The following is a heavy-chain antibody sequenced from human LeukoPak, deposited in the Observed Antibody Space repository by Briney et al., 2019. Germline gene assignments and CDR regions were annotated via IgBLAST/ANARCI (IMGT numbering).Heavy chain of an antibody. Sequence: ASVKVSCEVSGYTLTELSMHWVRQAPGKGLEWMGGFDPEDGETIYAQKFQGRVTMTEDTSTDTAYTELSSLRSEDTAVYYCAIGSGQILTNWFDPWGQGTLVTVSS. J-gene: IGHJ5*02. CDR1: GYTLTELS. V-gene: IGHV1-24*01. CDR3: AIGSGQILTNWFDP. D-gene: IGHD5-12*01. CDR2: FDPEDGET.